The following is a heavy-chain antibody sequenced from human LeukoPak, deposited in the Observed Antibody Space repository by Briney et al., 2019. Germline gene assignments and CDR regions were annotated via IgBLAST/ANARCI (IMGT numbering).Heavy chain of an antibody. J-gene: IGHJ4*02. CDR1: GFIFSTYG. Sequence: GSLRLSCAASGFIFSTYGLHWVRQSPGRGLEWVAVIWYDGGQKYYADSVKGRFTISRDDSKNTIYLQMDSLRAEDTAVYYCATSSPRNYFDHWGQGTLVTVSS. CDR2: IWYDGGQK. D-gene: IGHD1-14*01. V-gene: IGHV3-33*01. CDR3: ATSSPRNYFDH.